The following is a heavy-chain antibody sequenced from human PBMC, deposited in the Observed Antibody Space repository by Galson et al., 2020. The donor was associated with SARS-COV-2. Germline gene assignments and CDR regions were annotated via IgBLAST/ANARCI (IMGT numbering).Heavy chain of an antibody. CDR3: AGDRNYYDSSGYYYDAFDI. CDR2: IYYSGST. V-gene: IGHV4-39*01. D-gene: IGHD3-22*01. Sequence: SETLSLTCTVSGGSISSSSYYWGWIRQPPGKGLEWIGSIYYSGSTYYNPSLKSRVTISVDTSKNQFSLKLSSVTAADTAVYYCAGDRNYYDSSGYYYDAFDIWGQGTMVTVSS. CDR1: GGSISSSSYY. J-gene: IGHJ3*02.